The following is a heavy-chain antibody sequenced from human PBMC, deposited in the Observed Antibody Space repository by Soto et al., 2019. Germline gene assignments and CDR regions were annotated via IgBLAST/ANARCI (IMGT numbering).Heavy chain of an antibody. V-gene: IGHV5-51*01. CDR3: ARRYGSGSYAFDP. D-gene: IGHD3-10*01. Sequence: PGGSLKISCKGPGYSFTSYWIGWVRQMPGKGLEWMGIIYPGDSDTRYSPSFQGQVTISADKSISTAYLQWSSLKASDTAMYYCARRYGSGSYAFDPWGQGTLVTVSS. CDR1: GYSFTSYW. J-gene: IGHJ5*02. CDR2: IYPGDSDT.